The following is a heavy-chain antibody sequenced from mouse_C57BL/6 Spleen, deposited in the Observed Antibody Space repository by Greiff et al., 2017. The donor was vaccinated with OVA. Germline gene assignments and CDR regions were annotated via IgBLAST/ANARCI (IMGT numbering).Heavy chain of an antibody. CDR2: ISSGSSTI. V-gene: IGHV5-17*01. J-gene: IGHJ2*01. CDR3: ARLTVVNY. D-gene: IGHD1-1*01. Sequence: VQLQQSGGGLVKPGGSLKLSCAASGFTFSDYGMHWVRQAPEKGLEWVAYISSGSSTIYYADTVKGRFTISRDNAKNTLFLQMTSLRSEDTAMYYCARLTVVNYWGQGTTLTVSS. CDR1: GFTFSDYG.